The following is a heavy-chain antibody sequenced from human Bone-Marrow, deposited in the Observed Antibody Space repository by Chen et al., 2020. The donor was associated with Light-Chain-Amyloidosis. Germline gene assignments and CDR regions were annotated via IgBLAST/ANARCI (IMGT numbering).Heavy chain of an antibody. Sequence: VQLVESGGGLVQPGGSLGLSCVASGFRFSSYWMGWVRQAPGKGPEWAANIANDGSEKYYVDSVKGRFTISRDNAQNSMFLHMNRLRVEDTAVYFCARVGRGTFDYWGQGILVTVSS. CDR3: ARVGRGTFDY. CDR2: IANDGSEK. D-gene: IGHD2-15*01. V-gene: IGHV3-7*01. J-gene: IGHJ4*02. CDR1: GFRFSSYW.